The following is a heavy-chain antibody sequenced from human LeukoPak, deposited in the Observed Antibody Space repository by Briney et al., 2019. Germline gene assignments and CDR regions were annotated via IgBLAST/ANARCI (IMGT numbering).Heavy chain of an antibody. CDR2: IYTSGST. J-gene: IGHJ4*02. V-gene: IGHV4-4*07. D-gene: IGHD6-13*01. CDR1: GGSISSYY. Sequence: PSETLSLTCTVSGGSISSYYWSWIRQPAGKGLEWIGRIYTSGSTNYNPSLKSRVTMSVDTSKNQFSLKLSSVTAADTAVYYCARDPYSSSWYYFDYWGQGTLVTVSS. CDR3: ARDPYSSSWYYFDY.